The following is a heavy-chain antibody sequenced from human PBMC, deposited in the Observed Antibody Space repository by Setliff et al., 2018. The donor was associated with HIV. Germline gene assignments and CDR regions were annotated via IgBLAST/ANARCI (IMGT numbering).Heavy chain of an antibody. CDR1: GGSTTSGGYY. CDR3: AREDIAVASAFDI. V-gene: IGHV4-31*03. CDR2: IYYSGST. J-gene: IGHJ3*02. Sequence: PSETLSLTCSVSGGSTTSGGYYWSWIRQHPGKGLEYIGYIYYSGSTYYNPSLKSRVTMSIDTSTQQFFLNVTSVTAADTAVYYCAREDIAVASAFDIWGQGTMVTVSS. D-gene: IGHD6-19*01.